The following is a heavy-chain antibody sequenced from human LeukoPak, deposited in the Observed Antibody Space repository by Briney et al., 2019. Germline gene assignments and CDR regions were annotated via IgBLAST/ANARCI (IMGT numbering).Heavy chain of an antibody. CDR1: GLTFSNYG. D-gene: IGHD2-2*01. Sequence: GGSLRLSCAASGLTFSNYGMHWVRQAPGKGLEWVALISYDGSNKYYADSVKGRFTISRDNSKNTLYLQMNSLRAEDTAVYYCAKDAALGYCSSTSCYGSYYFDYWGQGTTVTVSS. CDR3: AKDAALGYCSSTSCYGSYYFDY. J-gene: IGHJ4*03. V-gene: IGHV3-30*18. CDR2: ISYDGSNK.